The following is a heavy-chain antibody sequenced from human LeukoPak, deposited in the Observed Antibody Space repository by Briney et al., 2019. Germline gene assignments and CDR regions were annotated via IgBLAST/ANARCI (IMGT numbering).Heavy chain of an antibody. CDR3: ARGPRRDGTFDY. D-gene: IGHD5-24*01. CDR1: GITFSSYG. CDR2: ISSTGGTT. J-gene: IGHJ4*02. Sequence: QSGGTLRLSCAASGITFSSYGMSWVRQAPGKGLEWVSSISSTGGTTYYADSVKGRFTISRDNSKNTLYLQMNSLRAEDTAVYYCARGPRRDGTFDYWGQGTLVTVSS. V-gene: IGHV3-23*01.